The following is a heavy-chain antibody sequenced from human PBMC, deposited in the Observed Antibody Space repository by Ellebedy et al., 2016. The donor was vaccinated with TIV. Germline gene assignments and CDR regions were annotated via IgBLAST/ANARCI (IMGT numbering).Heavy chain of an antibody. Sequence: MPSETLSLTCTVSGGSISSYYWSWIRQPPAKGLEWIGYIYNSGSTNYNPSLQSRVTISLDTSKNQFSLELSSVTAADTAVYYCARARKLQLEYWGQGTLIIVSS. V-gene: IGHV4-59*01. D-gene: IGHD1-1*01. CDR1: GGSISSYY. CDR2: IYNSGST. J-gene: IGHJ4*02. CDR3: ARARKLQLEY.